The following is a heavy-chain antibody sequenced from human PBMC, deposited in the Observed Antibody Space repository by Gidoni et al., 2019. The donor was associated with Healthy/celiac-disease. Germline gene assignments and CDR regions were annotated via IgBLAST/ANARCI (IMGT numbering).Heavy chain of an antibody. Sequence: VQLQESGPGLVKPSEPLSLTCTVTGCSISSYYWSWIRQPPGKGLEWIGYIYYRGSTNYNPSLKSRVTISVDTSKNQFSLKLSSVTAADTAVYYCAREENWNGSFDYWGQGALVTFSS. CDR3: AREENWNGSFDY. CDR1: GCSISSYY. J-gene: IGHJ4*02. CDR2: IYYRGST. V-gene: IGHV4-59*01. D-gene: IGHD1-1*01.